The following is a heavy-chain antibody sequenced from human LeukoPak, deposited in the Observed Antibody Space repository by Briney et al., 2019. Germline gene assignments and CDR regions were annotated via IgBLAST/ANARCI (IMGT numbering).Heavy chain of an antibody. V-gene: IGHV3-7*01. D-gene: IGHD3-22*01. CDR2: IKQDGSEK. J-gene: IGHJ4*02. CDR3: AREATYYYDSSGYPRSFFDY. CDR1: GFTFSSYW. Sequence: GGSLRLSCAASGFTFSSYWMSWVRQAPGKGLEWVANIKQDGSEKYYADSVKGRFTISRDNSKNTLYLQMNSLRAEDTAVYYCAREATYYYDSSGYPRSFFDYWGQGTLVTVSS.